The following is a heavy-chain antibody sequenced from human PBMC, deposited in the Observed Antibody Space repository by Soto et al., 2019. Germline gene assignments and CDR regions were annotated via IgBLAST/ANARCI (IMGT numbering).Heavy chain of an antibody. Sequence: GGSLRLSCSASRFTFGGYAMSWVRQAPGKGLEWVSGITGNAANTVYADSVKGRFTISRDNSKNALYLQLNSLRAEDTAVYFCAKAARDCGGDCYSSYFGSWGQGALVTVSS. V-gene: IGHV3-23*01. D-gene: IGHD2-21*02. CDR3: AKAARDCGGDCYSSYFGS. CDR2: ITGNAANT. J-gene: IGHJ4*02. CDR1: RFTFGGYA.